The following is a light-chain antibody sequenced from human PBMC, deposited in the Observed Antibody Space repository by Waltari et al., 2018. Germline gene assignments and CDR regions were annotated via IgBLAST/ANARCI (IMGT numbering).Light chain of an antibody. CDR3: QHYVRLPVA. V-gene: IGKV3-20*01. Sequence: IVLTQSPDTLPLSPGERAPLSCRASQSLNRALAWYQQKPGLAPRLLIYGVSTRATGIPDRFSGSGSGTDFSLTITRLEPEDFAVYYCQHYVRLPVAFGQGTKVDI. J-gene: IGKJ1*01. CDR2: GVS. CDR1: QSLNRA.